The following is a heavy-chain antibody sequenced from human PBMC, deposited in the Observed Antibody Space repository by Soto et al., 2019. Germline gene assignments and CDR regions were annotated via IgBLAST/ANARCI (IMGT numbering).Heavy chain of an antibody. CDR2: IFYSGST. V-gene: IGHV4-59*01. Sequence: QVQLEESGPGLVKPSETLSLTCTVSGGSINAFFWSWVRQPPGKGLESIGYIFYSGSTNYNPSLKSRVTISLDTSKTQFSLKLTSVTAADTAVYYCATQTGLYYYGLDVWGQGTMVAVSS. CDR3: ATQTGLYYYGLDV. J-gene: IGHJ6*02. CDR1: GGSINAFF.